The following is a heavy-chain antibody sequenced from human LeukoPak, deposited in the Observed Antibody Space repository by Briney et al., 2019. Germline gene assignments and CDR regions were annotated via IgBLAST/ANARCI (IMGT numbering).Heavy chain of an antibody. D-gene: IGHD2-15*01. J-gene: IGHJ6*03. Sequence: SESLSLTCTVSGGSISSYYWSWIRQPPGKGLEWIGYIYYSGSTNYNPSLKSRVTISVDTSKNQFSLKLSSVTAADTAVYYCARGGLMGYYMDVWGKGTTVTVSS. CDR1: GGSISSYY. CDR3: ARGGLMGYYMDV. CDR2: IYYSGST. V-gene: IGHV4-59*01.